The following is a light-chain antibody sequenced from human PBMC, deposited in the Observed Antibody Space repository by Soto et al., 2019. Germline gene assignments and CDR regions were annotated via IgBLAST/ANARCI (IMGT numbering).Light chain of an antibody. J-gene: IGKJ4*01. CDR1: QGISSY. Sequence: DIQLTQSPSFLSASVGDRVTITCRASQGISSYLAWYQQKPGKAPKLLIYAASTLQSGVPSRFSGSGSGTEFTFTISSLQPEDFATYYCQQLDSHPPSFGGGTKVEIK. CDR3: QQLDSHPPS. V-gene: IGKV1-9*01. CDR2: AAS.